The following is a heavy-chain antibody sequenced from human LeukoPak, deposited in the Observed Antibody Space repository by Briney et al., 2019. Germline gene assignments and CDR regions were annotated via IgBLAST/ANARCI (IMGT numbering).Heavy chain of an antibody. CDR1: GGSFSGYY. Sequence: SETLSLTCAVYGGSFSGYYWSWIRQPPGKGLEWIGEINHSGSTNYNPSLKSRVIISVDTSKNQFSLKLSSVTAADTAVYYCARSGSYPHLVLWGQGTLVTGSS. V-gene: IGHV4-34*01. D-gene: IGHD1-26*01. CDR2: INHSGST. CDR3: ARSGSYPHLVL. J-gene: IGHJ4*02.